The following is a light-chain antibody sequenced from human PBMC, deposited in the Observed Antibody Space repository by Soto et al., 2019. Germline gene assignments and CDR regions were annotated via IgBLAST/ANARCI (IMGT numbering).Light chain of an antibody. J-gene: IGLJ2*01. CDR3: SSYTSSNTL. CDR2: EVS. CDR1: SSDVGDYKY. Sequence: QSALTQPASVSGSPGQSITIPCTGTSSDVGDYKYVSWYQQYPGKAPKLMIYEVSNRPSGVSNRFSGSKSGNTASLTISGLQAEDEADYYCSSYTSSNTLFGGGTQLTVL. V-gene: IGLV2-14*01.